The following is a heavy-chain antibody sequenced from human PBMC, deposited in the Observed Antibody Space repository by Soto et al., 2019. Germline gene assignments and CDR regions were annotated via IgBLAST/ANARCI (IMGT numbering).Heavy chain of an antibody. J-gene: IGHJ4*02. D-gene: IGHD3-3*01. CDR1: GYTFTNYG. V-gene: IGHV1-18*01. CDR3: ARSRGSGYYALAG. CDR2: ISADNGNI. Sequence: QVQLVQSGAEVKKPGASVKVSCKASGYTFTNYGISWVRQAPGQGLEWMGWISADNGNIAHPQKLQDIVTMNTDTATSTAYMEPRILRSDDTAVHYCARSRGSGYYALAGWGQGTLVTVAS.